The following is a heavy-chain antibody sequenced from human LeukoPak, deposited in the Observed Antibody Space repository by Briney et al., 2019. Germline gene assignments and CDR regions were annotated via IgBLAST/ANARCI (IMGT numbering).Heavy chain of an antibody. CDR3: ARETPSRYFDY. V-gene: IGHV1-8*01. CDR2: MNPNSGKT. Sequence: ASVKVSCKASGYTLTTYDINWVRQAPGQGLEWMGWMNPNSGKTGYAQKFQDRITITRNTSISTAYMELSSLGSEDTAVYYCARETPSRYFDYWGRGTLVTVSS. CDR1: GYTLTTYD. D-gene: IGHD4-23*01. J-gene: IGHJ4*02.